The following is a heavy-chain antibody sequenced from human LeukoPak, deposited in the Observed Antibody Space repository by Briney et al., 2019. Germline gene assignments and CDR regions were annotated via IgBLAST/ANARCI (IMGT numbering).Heavy chain of an antibody. CDR3: ASEGPAALQQLVLAFDI. V-gene: IGHV6-1*01. CDR2: TYHRYKWHY. D-gene: IGHD6-6*01. Sequence: SQTLSLTCVIYGYSVSTSGAAWNWITQSPSRGLEWLGSTYHRYKWHYDYAESLRGRIAINPDTSNNQFSLKLSSVTAADTAVYYCASEGPAALQQLVLAFDIWGQGTMVTVSS. J-gene: IGHJ3*02. CDR1: GYSVSTSGAA.